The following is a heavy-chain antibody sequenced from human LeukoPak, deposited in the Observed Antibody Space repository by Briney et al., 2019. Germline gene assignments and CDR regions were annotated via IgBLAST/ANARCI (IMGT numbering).Heavy chain of an antibody. Sequence: PSETLSLTCSVSGDSISTSSYYWGWIRQPPGKGLVWIGTIYYSGSTYYNPSLTGRVTISVDTSKNQFSLKLSSVTAADTAVYYCARHKDYYYSYMDVWGKGTTVTISS. V-gene: IGHV4-39*01. CDR1: GDSISTSSYY. J-gene: IGHJ6*03. CDR2: IYYSGST. CDR3: ARHKDYYYSYMDV.